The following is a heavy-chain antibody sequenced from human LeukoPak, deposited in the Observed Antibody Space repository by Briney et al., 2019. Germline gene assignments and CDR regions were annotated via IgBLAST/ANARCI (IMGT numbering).Heavy chain of an antibody. CDR1: GGSISSYY. CDR3: ARLGYYYDSSGDSP. J-gene: IGHJ4*02. Sequence: SETLSLTCTVSGGSISSYYWSWIRQPPGKGLEWIGYIYYSGSTNYNPSLKSRVTISVDTSKNQFSLKLSSVTAADTAVYYCARLGYYYDSSGDSPWGQGTLVTVSS. CDR2: IYYSGST. D-gene: IGHD3-22*01. V-gene: IGHV4-59*08.